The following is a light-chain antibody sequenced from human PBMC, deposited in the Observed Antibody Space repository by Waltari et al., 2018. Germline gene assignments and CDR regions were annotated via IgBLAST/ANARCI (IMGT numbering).Light chain of an antibody. J-gene: IGLJ2*01. CDR3: SSYVSSSTLEL. V-gene: IGLV2-14*03. CDR2: DVS. Sequence: QSALTQPASVSGSPGQSITISCTGTSSYIGGYNYVSWYQQLPGRAPELIIHDVSNRPSGVSNRFSSSKSGNTASLTVSGLQGEDEADYYGSSYVSSSTLELFGGGTSLAVL. CDR1: SSYIGGYNY.